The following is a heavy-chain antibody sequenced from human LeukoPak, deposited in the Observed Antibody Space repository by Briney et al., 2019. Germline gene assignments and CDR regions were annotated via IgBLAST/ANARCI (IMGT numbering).Heavy chain of an antibody. D-gene: IGHD3-3*01. CDR2: ISGSGGST. CDR3: AKAPSGDFWSGFDYYYYGMDV. CDR1: GFTFSSYA. J-gene: IGHJ6*02. Sequence: GSLRLSCAASGFTFSSYAMSWVRQAPGKGLEWVSAISGSGGSTYYADSVKGRFTIARDNSKNTLYLQMNSLRAEDTAVYYCAKAPSGDFWSGFDYYYYGMDVWGQGTTVTVSS. V-gene: IGHV3-23*01.